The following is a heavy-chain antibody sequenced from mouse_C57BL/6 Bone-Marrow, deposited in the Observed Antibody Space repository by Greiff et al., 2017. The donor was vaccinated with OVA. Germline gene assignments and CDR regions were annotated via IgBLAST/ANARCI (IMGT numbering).Heavy chain of an antibody. J-gene: IGHJ3*01. CDR3: TTPIYYGNF. Sequence: EVKLVESGAELVRPGASVKLSCTASGFNIKDDYMHWVKQRPEQGLEWIGWIDPENGDTAYASKFQGKATITADTSSNTAYLQLSSLTSEDTAVYYCTTPIYYGNFWGQGTLVTVSA. CDR2: IDPENGDT. V-gene: IGHV14-4*01. D-gene: IGHD2-1*01. CDR1: GFNIKDDY.